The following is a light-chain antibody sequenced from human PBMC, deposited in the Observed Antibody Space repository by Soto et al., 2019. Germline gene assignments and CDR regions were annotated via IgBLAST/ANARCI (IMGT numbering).Light chain of an antibody. V-gene: IGKV3-20*01. CDR3: HHNGSPYP. CDR1: QSIDNRF. J-gene: IGKJ3*01. Sequence: EVELTQSPGTLSLSPGARATLSCRASQSIDNRFLAWYQENRGQAPRLLIYATSNRASGIPDRFSGSGSGTAFALVISRREPDDLAVYYGHHNGSPYPFGPGTKVDVK. CDR2: ATS.